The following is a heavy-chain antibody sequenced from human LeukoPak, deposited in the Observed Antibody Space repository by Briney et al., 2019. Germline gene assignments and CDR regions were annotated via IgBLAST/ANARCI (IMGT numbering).Heavy chain of an antibody. V-gene: IGHV3-30-3*01. Sequence: LAGESLRLSCAASGFTFSSYAMHWVRQAPGKGLEWVAVISYDGTNKYYADSVKGRFTISRDNSKNTLYLQMNSLRAEDTAVYYCARDRTITIFGVANNAFDIWGQGTMVTVSS. J-gene: IGHJ3*02. CDR1: GFTFSSYA. D-gene: IGHD3-3*01. CDR2: ISYDGTNK. CDR3: ARDRTITIFGVANNAFDI.